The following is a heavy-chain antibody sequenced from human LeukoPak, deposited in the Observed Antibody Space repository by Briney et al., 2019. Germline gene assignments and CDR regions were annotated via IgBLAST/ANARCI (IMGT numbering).Heavy chain of an antibody. CDR1: GYTFTSYD. Sequence: GASVKVSCKASGYTFTSYDIIWVRQAPGQGLEWMGWISTHNGNTNYAQKLQGRVTMTTDTSTSTAYMDLTSLRSDDTAVYYCTRNSGRGSDWFPLYWGQGTLVTVSS. V-gene: IGHV1-18*01. CDR2: ISTHNGNT. J-gene: IGHJ4*02. CDR3: TRNSGRGSDWFPLY. D-gene: IGHD6-19*01.